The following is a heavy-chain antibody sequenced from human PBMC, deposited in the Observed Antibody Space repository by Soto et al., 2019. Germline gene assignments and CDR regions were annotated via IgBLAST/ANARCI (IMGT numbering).Heavy chain of an antibody. CDR1: GGSVSSTNW. CDR3: AALPPRITVTVLTIPT. V-gene: IGHV4-4*02. CDR2: IYHNGSP. D-gene: IGHD4-17*01. Sequence: VQLRQAGPGLVKTSGTLSLTCVVSGGSVSSTNWWTWVRQPPGKRLEWIGEIYHNGSPTYSPSLRGRATSSVDKSNNQFTMRLGSLTAADTAVYYCAALPPRITVTVLTIPTWGQGIQVTVSS. J-gene: IGHJ5*02.